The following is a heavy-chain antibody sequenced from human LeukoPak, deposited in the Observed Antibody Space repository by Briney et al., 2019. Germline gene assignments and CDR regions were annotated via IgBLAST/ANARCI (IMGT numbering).Heavy chain of an antibody. CDR2: IYYSGST. D-gene: IGHD6-25*01. CDR1: GGSISSYY. Sequence: SETLSLTCTVSGGSISSYYWSRIRQPPGKGLEWIGYIYYSGSTNYNPSLKSRVTISVDTSKNQFSLKLSSVTAADTAVYYCARQGGGFWYFDLWGRGTLVTVSS. CDR3: ARQGGGFWYFDL. J-gene: IGHJ2*01. V-gene: IGHV4-59*08.